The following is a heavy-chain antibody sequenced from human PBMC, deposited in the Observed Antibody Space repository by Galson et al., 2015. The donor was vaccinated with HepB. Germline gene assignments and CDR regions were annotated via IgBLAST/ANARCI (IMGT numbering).Heavy chain of an antibody. CDR2: FDPEDGET. CDR3: ATETIRLYSSSWTDDYYYGMDV. V-gene: IGHV1-24*01. D-gene: IGHD6-13*01. CDR1: GYTLTELS. Sequence: SVKVSCKVSGYTLTELSMHWVRQAPGKGLEWMGGFDPEDGETIYAQKFQGRVTMTEDTSTDTAYMELSSLRSEDTAVYYCATETIRLYSSSWTDDYYYGMDVRGQGTTVTVSS. J-gene: IGHJ6*02.